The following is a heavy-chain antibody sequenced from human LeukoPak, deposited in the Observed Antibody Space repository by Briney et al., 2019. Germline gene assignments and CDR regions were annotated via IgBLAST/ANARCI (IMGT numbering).Heavy chain of an antibody. CDR3: ARSLGGWDFDY. V-gene: IGHV3-48*01. J-gene: IGHJ4*02. Sequence: GGSLRLSCAASGFTFDGYAMHWVRQAPGKGLEWVSYISSSSSTIDYADSVKGRFTISRDNAKNSLYLQMNSLRAEDTAVYYCARSLGGWDFDYWGQGTLVTVSS. CDR2: ISSSSSTI. CDR1: GFTFDGYA. D-gene: IGHD6-19*01.